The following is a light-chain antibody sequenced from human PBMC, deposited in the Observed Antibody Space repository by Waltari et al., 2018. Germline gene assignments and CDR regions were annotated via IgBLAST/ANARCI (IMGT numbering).Light chain of an antibody. V-gene: IGKV3-15*01. J-gene: IGKJ3*01. CDR1: QSISSQ. CDR3: QQYHESPPIT. Sequence: PATLSVSPGERATLSCRASQSISSQLAWYQQKPGQAPRLLIYGASTRATGIPARFSGSGSGTEFTLTISSLQSEDFAVYFCQQYHESPPITFGPGTKVDIK. CDR2: GAS.